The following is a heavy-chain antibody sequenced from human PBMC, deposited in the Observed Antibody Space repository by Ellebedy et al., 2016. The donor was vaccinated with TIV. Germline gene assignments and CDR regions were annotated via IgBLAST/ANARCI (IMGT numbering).Heavy chain of an antibody. J-gene: IGHJ4*02. V-gene: IGHV3-21*04. CDR2: ISHTGSRT. CDR3: TRVHYDRANFDY. Sequence: GESLKISCAASGFTFSSYWMSWVRQAPGKGLEWVSTISHTGSRTYYANSVEGRFTISRDNAKNSLYLQMSSLRAEDTAVYYCTRVHYDRANFDYWGQGTLVTVSS. D-gene: IGHD3-22*01. CDR1: GFTFSSYW.